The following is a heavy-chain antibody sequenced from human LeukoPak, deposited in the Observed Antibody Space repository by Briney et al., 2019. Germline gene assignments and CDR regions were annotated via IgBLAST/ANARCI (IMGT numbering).Heavy chain of an antibody. CDR2: ISSSSSTI. D-gene: IGHD1-26*01. CDR3: ARSRGNSGSYQLDY. Sequence: PGGSLRLSCEASEFTFSSYIMNWVRQAPGKGLEWVSYISSSSSTIYYAESVKGRFTISRDNAKNSLYLQMNSLRVEDMAVYYCARSRGNSGSYQLDYWGQGTLVTASS. J-gene: IGHJ4*02. V-gene: IGHV3-48*01. CDR1: EFTFSSYI.